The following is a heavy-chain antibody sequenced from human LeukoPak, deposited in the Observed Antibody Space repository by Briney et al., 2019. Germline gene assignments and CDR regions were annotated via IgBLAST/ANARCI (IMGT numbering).Heavy chain of an antibody. CDR1: GGSISSYY. CDR3: ARDLDAYYWYFDL. Sequence: ASETLSLTCTVSGGSISSYYLSWIRQPPGKGLEWIGYIYYSGSTNYNPSLKSRVTMSVDTSKNQFSLKLSPVTAADTAVYYCARDLDAYYWYFDLWGRGTLVTVSS. V-gene: IGHV4-59*12. CDR2: IYYSGST. J-gene: IGHJ2*01.